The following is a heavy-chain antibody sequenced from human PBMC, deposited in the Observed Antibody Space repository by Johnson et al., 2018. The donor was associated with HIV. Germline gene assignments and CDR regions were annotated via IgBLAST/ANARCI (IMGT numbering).Heavy chain of an antibody. J-gene: IGHJ3*02. CDR1: GFTFSSYG. D-gene: IGHD3-22*01. V-gene: IGHV3-30*03. CDR3: ARDTPWDYYDIRYYFPAPGAFDI. Sequence: QVQLVESGGGVVQPGRSLRLSCAASGFTFSSYGMHWVRQAPGKGLEWVAVISYDGSNKYYADSVKGRFTISRDNSKNTLYLQMNSLRVEDTAVYYCARDTPWDYYDIRYYFPAPGAFDIWGQGTMVTVSS. CDR2: ISYDGSNK.